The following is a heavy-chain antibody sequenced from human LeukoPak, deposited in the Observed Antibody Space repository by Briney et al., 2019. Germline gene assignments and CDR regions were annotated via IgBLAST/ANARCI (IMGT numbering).Heavy chain of an antibody. D-gene: IGHD2-2*01. Sequence: GGSLRLSCAASGFTFSSYAMGWVRQAPGKGLEWVSAISGSGGSTYYADSVKGRFTISRDNSKNTLYLQMNSLRAEDTAVYYCAKGGIYCSSTSCPRPFDYWGQGTLVTVSS. CDR1: GFTFSSYA. J-gene: IGHJ4*02. V-gene: IGHV3-23*01. CDR3: AKGGIYCSSTSCPRPFDY. CDR2: ISGSGGST.